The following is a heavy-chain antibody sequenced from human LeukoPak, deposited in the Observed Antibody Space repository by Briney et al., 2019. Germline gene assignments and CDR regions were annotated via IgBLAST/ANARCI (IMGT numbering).Heavy chain of an antibody. V-gene: IGHV4-4*07. D-gene: IGHD3-22*01. Sequence: PSETLSLTCTVSGGSISSYYWSWIRQPAGKGPEWIGRIYPTGNTDYNPSLKTRVTMSTDLSKKQFSLRLRSVTAADTAVYYCARLKFYDSTGYSPGYYMDVWGKGTAVTVSS. CDR3: ARLKFYDSTGYSPGYYMDV. CDR2: IYPTGNT. CDR1: GGSISSYY. J-gene: IGHJ6*03.